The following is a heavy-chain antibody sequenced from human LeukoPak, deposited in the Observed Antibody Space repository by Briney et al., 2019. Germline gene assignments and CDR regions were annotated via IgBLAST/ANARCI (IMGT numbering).Heavy chain of an antibody. D-gene: IGHD1-26*01. CDR3: AREVAAGSGSYGY. CDR2: ASYTGTT. J-gene: IGHJ4*02. Sequence: PSETLSLTCTVSGASVTSYYWTWIRQPPGKGLEWIGFASYTGTTNYNPSLESRVTISVDTSKNQISLKLNSVTAADTAMYYCAREVAAGSGSYGYWGQGTLVIVSS. CDR1: GASVTSYY. V-gene: IGHV4-59*02.